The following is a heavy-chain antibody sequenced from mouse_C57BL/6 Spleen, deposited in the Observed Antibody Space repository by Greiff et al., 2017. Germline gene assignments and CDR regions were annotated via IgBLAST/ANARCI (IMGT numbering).Heavy chain of an antibody. CDR2: IRLKSDNYAT. J-gene: IGHJ2*01. CDR1: GFTFSNYW. D-gene: IGHD2-2*01. V-gene: IGHV6-3*01. Sequence: EVKVVESGGGLVQPGGSMKLSCVASGFTFSNYWMHWVRQSPEKGLEWVAQIRLKSDNYATHYAESVKGRFTISRDDSKSSVYLQMNNLRAEDTGIYYCTSLWLRRVDYWGQGTTLTVSS. CDR3: TSLWLRRVDY.